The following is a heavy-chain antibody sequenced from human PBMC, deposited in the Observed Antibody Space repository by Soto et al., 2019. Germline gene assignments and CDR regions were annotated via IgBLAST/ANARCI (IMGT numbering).Heavy chain of an antibody. CDR3: AKSLLAAAIGTFSAPDF. J-gene: IGHJ4*02. D-gene: IGHD6-13*01. V-gene: IGHV3-30*18. Sequence: GGSLRLSCAASGFTFSSYGMHWVRQAPGKGLEWVAVISYDGNNKYYADFVKGRFTISRDNSKNTLYLQMNSLRAEDTAVYYCAKSLLAAAIGTFSAPDFWGQGTLVTVSS. CDR1: GFTFSSYG. CDR2: ISYDGNNK.